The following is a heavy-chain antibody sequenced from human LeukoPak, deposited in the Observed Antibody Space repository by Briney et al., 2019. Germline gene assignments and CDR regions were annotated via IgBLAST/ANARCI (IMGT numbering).Heavy chain of an antibody. CDR2: ISSSGSTI. V-gene: IGHV3-11*04. J-gene: IGHJ5*02. Sequence: GGSLRLSCAASGFTFSDYYMSWIRQAPGKGLEWVSYISSSGSTIYYADSVKGRSTISRDNAKNSLYLQMNSLRAEDTAVYYCARAPRLEYQLLGFDPWGQGTLVTVSS. D-gene: IGHD2-2*01. CDR1: GFTFSDYY. CDR3: ARAPRLEYQLLGFDP.